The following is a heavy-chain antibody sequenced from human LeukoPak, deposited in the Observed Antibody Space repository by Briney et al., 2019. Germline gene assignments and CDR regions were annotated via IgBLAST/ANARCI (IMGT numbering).Heavy chain of an antibody. D-gene: IGHD1-1*01. V-gene: IGHV4-39*07. Sequence: SETLSLTCTVSGGSISSSSYYWGWIRQPPGKGLEWIGSIYYSGSTYYNPSLKSRVTISVDTSKNQFSLKLSSVTAADMAVYYCAREVKAYDKYYFDYWGQGTLVTVSS. CDR2: IYYSGST. CDR3: AREVKAYDKYYFDY. CDR1: GGSISSSSYY. J-gene: IGHJ4*02.